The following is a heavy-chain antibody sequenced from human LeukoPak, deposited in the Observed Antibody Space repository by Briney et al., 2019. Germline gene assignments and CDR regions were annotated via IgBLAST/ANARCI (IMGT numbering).Heavy chain of an antibody. D-gene: IGHD1-26*01. CDR1: GFTFGSYA. J-gene: IGHJ4*02. V-gene: IGHV3-23*01. CDR2: ISGSGGST. Sequence: GGSLRLSCAASGFTFGSYAMSWVRQAPGKGREGVSGISGSGGSTYYVDSVKGRFTISRDNSKNTLYLQMNSLRAEDTAVYYCAKSGVGATTVGHFDYWGQGTLVTVSS. CDR3: AKSGVGATTVGHFDY.